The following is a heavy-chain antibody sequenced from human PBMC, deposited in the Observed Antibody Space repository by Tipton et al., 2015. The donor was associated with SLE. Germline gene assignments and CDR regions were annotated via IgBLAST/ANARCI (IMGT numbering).Heavy chain of an antibody. Sequence: TLSLTCNVSGVSISTYYWSWIRQPPGKGLEWIGYIYPTGSTNYNPSLKSRVTISVDTSKNQLSLNLNSVTAADTAVYYCAREGWRVDFHAFDIWGQGTMVTVSS. CDR3: AREGWRVDFHAFDI. CDR1: GVSISTYY. D-gene: IGHD3/OR15-3a*01. J-gene: IGHJ3*02. V-gene: IGHV4-4*08. CDR2: IYPTGST.